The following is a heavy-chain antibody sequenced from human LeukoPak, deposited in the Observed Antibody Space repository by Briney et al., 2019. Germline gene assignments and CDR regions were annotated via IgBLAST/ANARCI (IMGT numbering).Heavy chain of an antibody. CDR3: ARVNYWLLDY. V-gene: IGHV4-31*03. CDR1: GGSISSGGYY. J-gene: IGHJ4*02. CDR2: IYYSGST. Sequence: SETLSLTCTVSGGSISSGGYYWSWIRQHTGKGLEWIEYIYYSGSTYYNPSLKSRVTISVDTSKNQFSLKLSSVTAADTAVYYCARVNYWLLDYWGQGTLVTVSS. D-gene: IGHD1-7*01.